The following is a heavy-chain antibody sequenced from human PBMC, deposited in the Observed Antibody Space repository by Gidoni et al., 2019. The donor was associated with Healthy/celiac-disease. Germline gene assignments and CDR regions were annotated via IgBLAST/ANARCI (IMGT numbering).Heavy chain of an antibody. D-gene: IGHD4-17*01. CDR3: ANIYGDYVRYYYYGMDV. CDR2: ISGSGGST. V-gene: IGHV3-23*01. CDR1: GFTFSSYA. Sequence: EVQLLESGGGLVQPGGSLRLSCAASGFTFSSYAMSWVRQAPGKGLEGVSAISGSGGSTYYADSVKGRFTISRDNSKNTLYLQMNSLRAEDTAVYYCANIYGDYVRYYYYGMDVWGQGTTVTVSS. J-gene: IGHJ6*02.